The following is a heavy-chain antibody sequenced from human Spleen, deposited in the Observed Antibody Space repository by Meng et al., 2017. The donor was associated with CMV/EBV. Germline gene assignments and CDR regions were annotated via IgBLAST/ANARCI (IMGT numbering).Heavy chain of an antibody. CDR2: ISGGSDGGRA. V-gene: IGHV3-23*01. J-gene: IGHJ4*02. Sequence: GESLKISCEASGFTFSTYAMSWVRQPPGKGLEWVSAISGGSDGGRAFYADSVKGRFTISRDNSKNTLYLRMDSLRAEDTAVYYCAKGQFFYESGGYLILDSWGQGALVTVSS. D-gene: IGHD3-22*01. CDR1: GFTFSTYA. CDR3: AKGQFFYESGGYLILDS.